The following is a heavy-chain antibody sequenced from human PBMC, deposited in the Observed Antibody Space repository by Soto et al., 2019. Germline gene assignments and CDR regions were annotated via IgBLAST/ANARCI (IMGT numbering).Heavy chain of an antibody. CDR1: GGSISSYY. CDR3: ARDGYYYDSSGYQRVYYFDY. V-gene: IGHV4-59*01. CDR2: IYYSGST. J-gene: IGHJ4*02. Sequence: SETLSLTCTVSGGSISSYYWSWIRQPPGKGLEWIGYIYYSGSTNYNPSLKSRVTISVDTSKNQFSLKLSSVTAADTAVYYCARDGYYYDSSGYQRVYYFDYWGQGTLVTVPQ. D-gene: IGHD3-22*01.